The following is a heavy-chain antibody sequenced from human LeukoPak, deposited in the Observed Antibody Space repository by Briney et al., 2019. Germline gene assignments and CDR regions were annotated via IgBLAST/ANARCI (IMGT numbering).Heavy chain of an antibody. V-gene: IGHV3-74*01. Sequence: PGGSLRLSCAASGFTFSSYWMNWVRQAPGKGLVWVSRISSDGSSTIYADSVKGRFTISRDNAKNTLYLQMNSLRAEDTAVYYCARVYYDSSGYYLRDYYFDYWGQGTLVTVSS. CDR3: ARVYYDSSGYYLRDYYFDY. J-gene: IGHJ4*02. D-gene: IGHD3-22*01. CDR1: GFTFSSYW. CDR2: ISSDGSST.